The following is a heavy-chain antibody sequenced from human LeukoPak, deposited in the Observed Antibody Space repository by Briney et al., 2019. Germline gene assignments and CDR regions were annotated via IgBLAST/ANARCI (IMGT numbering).Heavy chain of an antibody. V-gene: IGHV3-7*04. CDR3: AKDSSGYY. Sequence: GGSLRLSCAASGFTFSSSWMSWVRQAPGKGLEWVANIKPDASEKYYVDSVKGRFTISRDNAKNTLFLQMNTLRAEDTAVYYCAKDSSGYYWGQGTLVTVSS. D-gene: IGHD6-19*01. CDR2: IKPDASEK. CDR1: GFTFSSSW. J-gene: IGHJ4*02.